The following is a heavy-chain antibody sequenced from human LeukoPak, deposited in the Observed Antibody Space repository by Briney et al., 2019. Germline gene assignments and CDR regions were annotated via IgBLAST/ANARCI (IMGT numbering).Heavy chain of an antibody. J-gene: IGHJ4*02. D-gene: IGHD3-22*01. CDR3: ARDIDSSGYYEN. V-gene: IGHV3-21*01. Sequence: PGGSLRLSCAASGFTFSSYSMNWVRQAPGKGLEWVSSISSSSSYIYYADSVKGRFTISRDNAKNSLYLQMNSLRAEDTAVYYCARDIDSSGYYENWGQGTLVTVSS. CDR2: ISSSSSYI. CDR1: GFTFSSYS.